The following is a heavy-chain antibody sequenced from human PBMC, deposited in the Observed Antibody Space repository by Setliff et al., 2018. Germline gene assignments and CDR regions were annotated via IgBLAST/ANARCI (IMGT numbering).Heavy chain of an antibody. CDR2: ISSSSSTV. V-gene: IGHV3-48*04. CDR1: GFTFRSYS. J-gene: IGHJ4*02. Sequence: GGSLRLSCAASGFTFRSYSMKWVRQAPGKGLEWVSYISSSSSTVYYADSVKGRFTISRDNAKNSLYLQMNSLRAEDTAVYYCASTPSSSSQNWGQGTLVTVSS. CDR3: ASTPSSSSQN. D-gene: IGHD6-6*01.